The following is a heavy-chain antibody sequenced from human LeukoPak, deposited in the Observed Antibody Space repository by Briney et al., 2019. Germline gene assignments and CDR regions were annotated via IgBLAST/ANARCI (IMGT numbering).Heavy chain of an antibody. D-gene: IGHD2-15*01. J-gene: IGHJ6*03. CDR3: AALVSPREYYYYYYMDV. CDR2: IIPIFGTE. V-gene: IGHV1-69*05. CDR1: GGTFSSYT. Sequence: SVKVSCKASGGTFSSYTNSWVRQAPGQGIGLMGGIIPIFGTENYAQKFQVRVTITTDESTSTAYMELSSLRSEDTAVYYCAALVSPREYYYYYYMDVWGKGTTVTVSS.